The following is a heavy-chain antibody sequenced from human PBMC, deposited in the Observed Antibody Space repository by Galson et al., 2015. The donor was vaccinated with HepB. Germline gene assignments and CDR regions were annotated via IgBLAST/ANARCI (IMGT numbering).Heavy chain of an antibody. J-gene: IGHJ6*02. CDR2: ISSSSSTI. V-gene: IGHV3-11*04. CDR3: ARDLYWLGYSSSWCRTYGMDV. CDR1: GFTFRDYY. D-gene: IGHD6-13*01. Sequence: SLRLSCAASGFTFRDYYMSWIRQAPGKGLEWVSYISSSSSTIYYTDYVKGRFTISRDNAKNSLYLQMNSLRAEDTAVYYCARDLYWLGYSSSWCRTYGMDVWGQGTTVTVSS.